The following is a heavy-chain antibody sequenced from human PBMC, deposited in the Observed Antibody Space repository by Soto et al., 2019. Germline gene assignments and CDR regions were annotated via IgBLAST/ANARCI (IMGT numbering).Heavy chain of an antibody. J-gene: IGHJ4*02. CDR1: GGSINTFY. CDR3: AREGSYSAYNFAHGIQLWSFDF. D-gene: IGHD5-12*01. Sequence: SETLSLTCTVSGGSINTFYWSWVQQPAGKGLEWIGRIFSSGSTSFNPSLESRVAMSVDTSKNHFSLNLSSVTAADMAVYYCAREGSYSAYNFAHGIQLWSFDFWGQGALVTVS. CDR2: IFSSGST. V-gene: IGHV4-4*07.